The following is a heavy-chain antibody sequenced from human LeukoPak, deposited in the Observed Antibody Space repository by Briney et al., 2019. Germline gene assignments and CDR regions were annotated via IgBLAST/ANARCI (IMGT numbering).Heavy chain of an antibody. D-gene: IGHD6-6*01. CDR3: ASGLPAYSSSWIDRHGTRPFFDY. CDR1: GGSISSGGYY. V-gene: IGHV4-31*03. CDR2: IYYSGST. Sequence: SETLSLTCTVSGGSISSGGYYWSWIRQHPGTGLEWIGYIYYSGSTYYNPSLKSRVTISVDTSKNQFSLKLSSVTAADTAVYYCASGLPAYSSSWIDRHGTRPFFDYWGQGTLVTVSS. J-gene: IGHJ4*02.